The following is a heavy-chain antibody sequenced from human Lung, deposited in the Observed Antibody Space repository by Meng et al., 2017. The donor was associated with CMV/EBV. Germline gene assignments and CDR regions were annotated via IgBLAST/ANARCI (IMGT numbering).Heavy chain of an antibody. J-gene: IGHJ4*02. CDR1: GGTFSSYA. D-gene: IGHD2-2*01. Sequence: SVKVSXKASGGTFSSYAISWVRQAPGQGLEWMGGIIPIFGTANYAQKFQGRVTITTDESTSTAYMELSSLRSEDTAVYYCAGGKDIVVVPAAYTFDYWGQGTLVTVSS. CDR3: AGGKDIVVVPAAYTFDY. V-gene: IGHV1-69*05. CDR2: IIPIFGTA.